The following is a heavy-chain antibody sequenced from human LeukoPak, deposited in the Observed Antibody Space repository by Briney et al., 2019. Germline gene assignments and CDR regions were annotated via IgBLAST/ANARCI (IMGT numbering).Heavy chain of an antibody. J-gene: IGHJ5*02. CDR1: GFTFSSSG. D-gene: IGHD5-18*01. CDR3: ARFWSIRGYSYGYARADFDP. V-gene: IGHV3-30*03. Sequence: GGSLRLSCAASGFTFSSSGMHWVRQAPGKGLEWVGVISYNGSNKDYADSVKGGFTMSRDNSKNTRYLQMNSLRAEDTVVYYCARFWSIRGYSYGYARADFDPWGQGTLVTVSS. CDR2: ISYNGSNK.